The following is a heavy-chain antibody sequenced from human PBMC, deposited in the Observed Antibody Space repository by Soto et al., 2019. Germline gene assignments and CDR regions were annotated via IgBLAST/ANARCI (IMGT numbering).Heavy chain of an antibody. D-gene: IGHD3-22*01. V-gene: IGHV4-39*01. J-gene: IGHJ4*02. CDR3: ARHTTYYYDSSGYYPFDY. CDR2: IYYSGST. Sequence: SETLSLTCTVSGGSISSSSYYWGWIRQPPGKGLEWIGSIYYSGSTYYNPSLKSRVTISVDTSKNQFSLKLSSVTAADTAVYYCARHTTYYYDSSGYYPFDYWGQGTLVTVSS. CDR1: GGSISSSSYY.